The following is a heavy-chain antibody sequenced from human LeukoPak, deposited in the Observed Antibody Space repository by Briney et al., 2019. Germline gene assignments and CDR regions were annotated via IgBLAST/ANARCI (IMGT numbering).Heavy chain of an antibody. Sequence: GGSLRLSCAASGFSFSSYSFNWVRQAPGKLLEWVSSIHTVSSYIYYADSLKGRFNISRDSAKNSVYLQIDSLRAEDSAVYYCARLRRNTDSSGFFYYYDYWGQGTLVTVSS. V-gene: IGHV3-21*06. J-gene: IGHJ4*02. CDR3: ARLRRNTDSSGFFYYYDY. CDR2: IHTVSSYI. D-gene: IGHD3-22*01. CDR1: GFSFSSYS.